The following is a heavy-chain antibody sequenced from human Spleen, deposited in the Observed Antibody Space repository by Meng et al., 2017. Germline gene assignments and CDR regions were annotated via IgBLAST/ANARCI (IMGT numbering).Heavy chain of an antibody. CDR1: GGSFSGYY. V-gene: IGHV4-34*01. CDR3: ARDSSVAPYYFDY. D-gene: IGHD4-23*01. J-gene: IGHJ4*02. CDR2: INHSGST. Sequence: SETLSLTCAVYGGSFSGYYWSWIRQPPGKGLEWIGEINHSGSTNYNPSLKSRVTISVDTSKNQFSLTLSSVTAADTAVYYCARDSSVAPYYFDYWGQGTLVTVSS.